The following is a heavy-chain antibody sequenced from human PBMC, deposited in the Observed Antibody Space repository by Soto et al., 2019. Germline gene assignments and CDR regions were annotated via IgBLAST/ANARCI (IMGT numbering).Heavy chain of an antibody. CDR2: IKSKRDGETT. J-gene: IGHJ4*02. CDR1: GFTFNRAW. V-gene: IGHV3-15*07. Sequence: EVQLVESGGGLVKPGGSLRLSCAASGFTFNRAWMNWVRQAPGKGLEWVGLIKSKRDGETTEYGEPVKGRLTISRDDAENTVYLQMNSLKTEDTGVYYCTTEVAAAGHDGYWGQGTLVTVSS. CDR3: TTEVAAAGHDGY. D-gene: IGHD6-13*01.